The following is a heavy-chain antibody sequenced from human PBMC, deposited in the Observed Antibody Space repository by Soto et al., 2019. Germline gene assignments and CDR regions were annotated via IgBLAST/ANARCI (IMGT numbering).Heavy chain of an antibody. Sequence: QVQLVESGGGVVQPGRSLRLSCAASGFTFSSYAMHWVRQAPGKGLEWVAVISYDGSNKYYADSVKGRFTISRDNSKNTLYLQMKSLRAEDTAVYYCAREDITGTTGAFDIWGQGTMVTVSS. CDR3: AREDITGTTGAFDI. J-gene: IGHJ3*02. CDR1: GFTFSSYA. V-gene: IGHV3-30-3*01. D-gene: IGHD1-20*01. CDR2: ISYDGSNK.